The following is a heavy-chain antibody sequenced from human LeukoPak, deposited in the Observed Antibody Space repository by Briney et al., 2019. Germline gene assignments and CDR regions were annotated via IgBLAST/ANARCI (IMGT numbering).Heavy chain of an antibody. J-gene: IGHJ4*02. CDR1: GGSISSGGYY. CDR2: IYYSGST. Sequence: SETLSLTCTVSGGSISSGGYYWSWIRQHPGKGLEWIGYIYYSGSTYYNPSLKSRVTISVDTSKNQFSLKLSSVTAADTAVDYCARGLRYSGIDYWGQGTLVTVSS. D-gene: IGHD1-26*01. V-gene: IGHV4-31*03. CDR3: ARGLRYSGIDY.